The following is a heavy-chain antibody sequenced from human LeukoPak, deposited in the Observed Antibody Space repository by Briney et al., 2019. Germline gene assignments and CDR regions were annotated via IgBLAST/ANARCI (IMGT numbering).Heavy chain of an antibody. Sequence: GGSLRLSCTASGFTFSRSWMNWIRQAPGKGLEWVANINPDGDGMRFVDTVKGRFTMSRDNAQSSLHLQMNSLRVEDTAFYYCAAWTDRGYSYWGQGVLVTVSS. V-gene: IGHV3-7*01. J-gene: IGHJ4*02. D-gene: IGHD5-12*01. CDR2: INPDGDGM. CDR3: AAWTDRGYSY. CDR1: GFTFSRSW.